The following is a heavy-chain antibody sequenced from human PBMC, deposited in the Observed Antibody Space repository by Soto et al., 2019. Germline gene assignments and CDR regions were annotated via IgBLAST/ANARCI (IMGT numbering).Heavy chain of an antibody. V-gene: IGHV2-5*02. Sequence: QITLKESGPTLVKPTQTLTVTCTFSGLSLSTSGVGVGWIRQPPGKALEWLALIYWDDDKRYSPSLNSRLTITKDTSKNQVVLTMTNMDPVDTATYYCAHRQAYCRGGTCSHGGHAFDVWGQGTLVTVSS. CDR2: IYWDDDK. CDR3: AHRQAYCRGGTCSHGGHAFDV. CDR1: GLSLSTSGVG. J-gene: IGHJ3*01. D-gene: IGHD2-15*01.